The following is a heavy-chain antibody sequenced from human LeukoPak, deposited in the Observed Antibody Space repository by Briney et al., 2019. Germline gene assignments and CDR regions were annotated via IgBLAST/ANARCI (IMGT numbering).Heavy chain of an antibody. J-gene: IGHJ4*02. D-gene: IGHD3-10*01. CDR1: GGTFSSYA. CDR2: IIPIFGTA. CDR3: ARGWTTYGSGTGPGY. Sequence: GASVKVSCKASGGTFSSYAISWVRQAPGQGLEWMGGIIPIFGTANYAQKFQGRVTITADKSTSTAYMELSSLRSEDTAVYYCARGWTTYGSGTGPGYWGQGTLVTVSS. V-gene: IGHV1-69*06.